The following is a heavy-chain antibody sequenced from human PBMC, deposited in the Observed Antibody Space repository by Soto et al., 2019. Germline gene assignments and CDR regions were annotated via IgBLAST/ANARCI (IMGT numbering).Heavy chain of an antibody. CDR2: INVYNGNT. J-gene: IGHJ4*02. D-gene: IGHD3-10*01. Sequence: QVQLVQSGAEVKKPGASVKVSCKASGYTFTSYGISWVRQAPGQGLEWMGWINVYNGNTNYAQQLQGRVTMTTDTSTSTAYLDLRRLRSDDTAVYFCARDTSRGEYDYGGQGTLVTVSS. V-gene: IGHV1-18*01. CDR3: ARDTSRGEYDY. CDR1: GYTFTSYG.